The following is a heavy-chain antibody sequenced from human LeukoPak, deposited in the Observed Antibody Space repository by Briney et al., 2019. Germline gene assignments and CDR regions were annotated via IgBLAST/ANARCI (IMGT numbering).Heavy chain of an antibody. CDR1: GFTLSNHW. Sequence: GGSLRLSCAASGFTLSNHWMHWVRQAPGKGLVWVSVISTSGGTTYYADSVKGRFTMSRDNSKNTLYLQMNSLRAEDTAVYYCAKTMYTSDWYGGLDYWGQGTLVTVSS. V-gene: IGHV3-23*01. CDR2: ISTSGGTT. CDR3: AKTMYTSDWYGGLDY. J-gene: IGHJ4*02. D-gene: IGHD6-19*01.